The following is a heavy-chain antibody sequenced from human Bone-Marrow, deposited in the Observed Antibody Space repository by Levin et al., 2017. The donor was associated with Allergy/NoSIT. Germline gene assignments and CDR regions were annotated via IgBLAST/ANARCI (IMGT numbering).Heavy chain of an antibody. CDR3: ARLALWFGELKGYFDP. Sequence: AASVKVSCKASGYIFINYWIVWVRQMPGKGLEWMGIIYPGDSDTRYNPSFQGQVTISADKSISTAYVHWNNLKASDTAMYYCARLALWFGELKGYFDPWGQGTQVTVSS. V-gene: IGHV5-51*01. CDR1: GYIFINYW. J-gene: IGHJ5*02. CDR2: IYPGDSDT. D-gene: IGHD3-10*01.